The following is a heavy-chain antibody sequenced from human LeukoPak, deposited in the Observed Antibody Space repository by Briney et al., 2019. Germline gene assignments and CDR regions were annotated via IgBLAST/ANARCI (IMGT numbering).Heavy chain of an antibody. CDR1: GGSISSGGYY. J-gene: IGHJ5*02. Sequence: SETLSLTCTVSGGSISSGGYYWSWIRQPPGKGLEWIGYIYHSGSTYYNPSLKSRVTISVDRSKNQFSLKLSSVTAADTAVYYCARSITIFGVVTLNWFDPWGQGTLVTVSS. D-gene: IGHD3-3*01. CDR2: IYHSGST. CDR3: ARSITIFGVVTLNWFDP. V-gene: IGHV4-30-2*01.